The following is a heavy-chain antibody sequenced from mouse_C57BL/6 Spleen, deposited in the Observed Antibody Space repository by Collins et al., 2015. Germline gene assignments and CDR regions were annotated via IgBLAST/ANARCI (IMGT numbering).Heavy chain of an antibody. V-gene: IGHV1-72*01. J-gene: IGHJ2*01. CDR3: ARLGATDYFDY. Sequence: GLEWIGRIDPNSGGTKYNEKFKTKATLTVDKPSSTAYMQLSSLTSEDSAVYYCARLGATDYFDYWGQGTTLTVSS. D-gene: IGHD1-1*02. CDR2: IDPNSGGT.